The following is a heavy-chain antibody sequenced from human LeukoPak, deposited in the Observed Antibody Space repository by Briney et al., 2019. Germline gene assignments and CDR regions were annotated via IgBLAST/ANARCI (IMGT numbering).Heavy chain of an antibody. CDR1: GYTLTSYG. V-gene: IGHV1-18*01. Sequence: ASVKVSCKASGYTLTSYGISWVRQAAGQGLEWMGWISGYNGDTNYAQKLQGRVTMTTDTSTSTAYMELRSLRSDDTAVYYCARLSYDSRIYNYYYYYMDVWGKGTTVTISS. J-gene: IGHJ6*03. CDR3: ARLSYDSRIYNYYYYYMDV. D-gene: IGHD3-22*01. CDR2: ISGYNGDT.